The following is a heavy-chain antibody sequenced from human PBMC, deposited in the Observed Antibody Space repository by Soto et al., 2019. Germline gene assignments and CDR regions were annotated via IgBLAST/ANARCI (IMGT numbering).Heavy chain of an antibody. Sequence: SETLSLTCTVSGGSSSSYDLSWIRQPPGKGLEWIGYIYYSGSTNYNPSLKSRVTISVDTSKNQFSLKLSSVTAADTAVYYCARVWGGAFDIWGQGTMVTVSS. V-gene: IGHV4-59*01. CDR1: GGSSSSYD. J-gene: IGHJ3*02. D-gene: IGHD3-10*01. CDR3: ARVWGGAFDI. CDR2: IYYSGST.